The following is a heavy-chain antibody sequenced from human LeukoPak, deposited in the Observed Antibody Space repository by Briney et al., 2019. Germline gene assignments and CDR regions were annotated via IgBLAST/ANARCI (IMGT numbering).Heavy chain of an antibody. D-gene: IGHD1-26*01. V-gene: IGHV3-23*01. J-gene: IGHJ4*02. CDR2: ISGSGGST. CDR3: AKDSASGTNFDY. CDR1: GFTFSSYA. Sequence: GGSLRLSCAASGFTFSSYAMSWVRQAPGKGLELVSAISGSGGSTYYADSVKGRFTISRDNSKNTLYLQMNSLRAEDTAVYYCAKDSASGTNFDYWGQGTLVTVSS.